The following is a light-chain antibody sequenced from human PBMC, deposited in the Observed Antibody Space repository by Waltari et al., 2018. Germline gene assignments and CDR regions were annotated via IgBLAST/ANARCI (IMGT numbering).Light chain of an antibody. J-gene: IGLJ2*01. CDR3: AAWDDNRSVV. Sequence: QSVLTQPPSLSGTPGQRVTISCSGSRSNIGSGYVHWYQQLPGTAPRLLIYRNKRRPSGVPDRFSGSKSGTSASLAVSGLRPEDGGDYYCAAWDDNRSVVFGGVTKLTVL. CDR2: RNK. V-gene: IGLV1-47*01. CDR1: RSNIGSGY.